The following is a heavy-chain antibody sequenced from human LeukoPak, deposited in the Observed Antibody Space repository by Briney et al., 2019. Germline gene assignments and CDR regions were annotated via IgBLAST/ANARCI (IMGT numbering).Heavy chain of an antibody. CDR1: GYSFTSYW. V-gene: IGHV5-10-1*01. D-gene: IGHD3-16*01. CDR3: GRGRGKDDY. J-gene: IGHJ4*02. Sequence: TPGESLKISCKGSGYSFTSYWISWVRRMPGKGLEWMGRIDPSDSYTNYSPSFQGHVTISADKSISTAYLQWSSLKASDTAMYFCGRGRGKDDYWGQGTLVTVSS. CDR2: IDPSDSYT.